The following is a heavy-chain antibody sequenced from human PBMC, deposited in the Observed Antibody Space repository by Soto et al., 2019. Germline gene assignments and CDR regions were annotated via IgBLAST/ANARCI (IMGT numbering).Heavy chain of an antibody. CDR2: IIPIFGTA. D-gene: IGHD6-13*01. J-gene: IGHJ4*02. CDR3: AREAGSRPPAEV. CDR1: GGTFSSYA. Sequence: QVQLVQSGAEVKKPGSSVKVSCKASGGTFSSYAISWVRQAPGQGLEWMGGIIPIFGTANYAQKFQGRVTITADESTSTACMGLRSLRSEATGVYYCAREAGSRPPAEVWGQGTLVTVSS. V-gene: IGHV1-69*01.